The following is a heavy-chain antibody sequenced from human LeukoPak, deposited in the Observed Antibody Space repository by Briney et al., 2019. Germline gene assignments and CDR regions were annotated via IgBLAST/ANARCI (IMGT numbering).Heavy chain of an antibody. CDR1: GGSISNYY. V-gene: IGHV4-59*08. D-gene: IGHD3-22*01. CDR2: IYHTGST. CDR3: ARSDTTGYWYDY. Sequence: PSETLSLTCIVSGGSISNYYWNWIRQPPGKALEWIGHIYHTGSTNYNPSLKSRVTISLDTSNNQLSLKLSSVTAADTALYYCARSDTTGYWYDYWGQGTLVTVSS. J-gene: IGHJ4*02.